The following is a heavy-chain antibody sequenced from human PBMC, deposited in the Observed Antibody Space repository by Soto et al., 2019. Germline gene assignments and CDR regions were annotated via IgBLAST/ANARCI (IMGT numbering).Heavy chain of an antibody. Sequence: QVQLQESGPGLVKPSETLSLTCTVSGGSVSSGSYYWSWIRQPPGKGLEWIGYIYYSGSTNYNPSLKSRVTISVDTSKNQFSLKLSSVTAADTAVYYCARTTGTRFYYYGMDVWGQGTTVTVSS. J-gene: IGHJ6*02. D-gene: IGHD1-7*01. V-gene: IGHV4-61*01. CDR1: GGSVSSGSYY. CDR3: ARTTGTRFYYYGMDV. CDR2: IYYSGST.